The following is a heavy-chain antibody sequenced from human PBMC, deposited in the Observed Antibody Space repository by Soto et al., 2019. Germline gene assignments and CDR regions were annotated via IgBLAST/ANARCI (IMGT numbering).Heavy chain of an antibody. D-gene: IGHD3-22*01. J-gene: IGHJ4*02. V-gene: IGHV4-30-2*01. CDR3: AREGYYDSSGYLIDY. CDR2: IYHSGST. CDR1: GGSISSGGYS. Sequence: SETLSLTCAVSGGSISSGGYSWSWIRQPPGKGLEWIGYIYHSGSTYYNPSLKSRVTISVDRSKNQFSLKLSSVTAADTAVYYCAREGYYDSSGYLIDYWGQGTLVTVSS.